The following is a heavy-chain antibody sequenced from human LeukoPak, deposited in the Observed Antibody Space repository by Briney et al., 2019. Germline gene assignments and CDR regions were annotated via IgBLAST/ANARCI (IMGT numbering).Heavy chain of an antibody. CDR2: IKSKTDGGTT. J-gene: IGHJ4*02. Sequence: GGSLRLSCAASGFTFSNAWMSWVRQAPGKGLEWVGRIKSKTDGGTTDYAAPVKGRFTIPRDDSKGIAYLQMNSLKTEDTAVYYCTRDQTPYYWGQGTLVTVSS. CDR3: TRDQTPYY. CDR1: GFTFSNAW. V-gene: IGHV3-15*01.